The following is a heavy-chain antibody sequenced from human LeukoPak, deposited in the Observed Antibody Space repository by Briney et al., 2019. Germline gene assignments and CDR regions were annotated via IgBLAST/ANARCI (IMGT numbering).Heavy chain of an antibody. CDR2: IYWDDDK. CDR1: GFSLTTTGVG. CDR3: AHKVLRTDWPRTYFFDY. Sequence: SGPTLVKPTQTLTLTCTFSGFSLTTTGVGVGWIRHPPGKALEWLALIYWDDDKYYSTSLKTRLTITKDTTRNHVLLTMTNMDPMDTATYFCAHKVLRTDWPRTYFFDYWGQGTLVTVSS. V-gene: IGHV2-5*02. J-gene: IGHJ4*02. D-gene: IGHD3-9*01.